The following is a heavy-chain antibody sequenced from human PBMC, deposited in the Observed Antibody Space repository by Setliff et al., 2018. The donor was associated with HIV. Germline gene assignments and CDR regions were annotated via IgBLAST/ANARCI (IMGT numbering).Heavy chain of an antibody. D-gene: IGHD3-22*01. V-gene: IGHV3-73*01. CDR2: IKNRADNYAT. J-gene: IGHJ4*02. CDR1: GFTFSGSP. Sequence: GESLKISCAASGFTFSGSPIHWVRQASGKGLEWLDRIKNRADNYATAYAASVKGRFTISRDDSMNTAYLQMNSLKIEDTAVYYCTRPQYFYDIGGSDYWGQGTLVTVSS. CDR3: TRPQYFYDIGGSDY.